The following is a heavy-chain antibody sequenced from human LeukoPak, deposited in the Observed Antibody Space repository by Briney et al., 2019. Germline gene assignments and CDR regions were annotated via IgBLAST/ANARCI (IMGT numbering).Heavy chain of an antibody. CDR3: ARRAGSKLAVFDY. V-gene: IGHV4-59*08. J-gene: IGHJ4*02. CDR2: IYCSGST. Sequence: PSETLSLTCTVSGGSISSYYWSWIRQPPGKGLEWIGYIYCSGSTNYNPSLKSRVTISVDTSKNQFSLKLSSVTAADTAVYYCARRAGSKLAVFDYWGQGTLVTVSS. D-gene: IGHD3-10*01. CDR1: GGSISSYY.